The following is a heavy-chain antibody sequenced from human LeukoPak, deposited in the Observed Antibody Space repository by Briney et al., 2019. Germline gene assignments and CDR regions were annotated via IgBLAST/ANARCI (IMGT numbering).Heavy chain of an antibody. CDR1: GGSFSGYY. D-gene: IGHD3-10*01. Sequence: SSETLSLTCAVYGGSFSGYYWSWIRQPPGKGLEWIGEINHSGSTNYNPSLKSRVTISVDTSKSQFSLKLSSVTAADTAVYYCARHGKLYYYGSGSYYYYYYYMGVWGKGTTVTVSS. CDR3: ARHGKLYYYGSGSYYYYYYYMGV. J-gene: IGHJ6*03. CDR2: INHSGST. V-gene: IGHV4-34*01.